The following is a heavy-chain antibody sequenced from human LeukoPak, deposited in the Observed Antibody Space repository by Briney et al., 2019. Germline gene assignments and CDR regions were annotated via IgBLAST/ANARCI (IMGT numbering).Heavy chain of an antibody. V-gene: IGHV3-30*04. Sequence: GGSLRLSCAASGFTFSSYAMHWVRQAPGKGLEWVAVISYDESNKYYADSVKGRFTISRDNSKNTLYLQMNSLRAEDTAVYYCARVPYYDFWSGLVGRYGMDVWGQGTTVTVSS. CDR2: ISYDESNK. CDR1: GFTFSSYA. D-gene: IGHD3-3*01. J-gene: IGHJ6*02. CDR3: ARVPYYDFWSGLVGRYGMDV.